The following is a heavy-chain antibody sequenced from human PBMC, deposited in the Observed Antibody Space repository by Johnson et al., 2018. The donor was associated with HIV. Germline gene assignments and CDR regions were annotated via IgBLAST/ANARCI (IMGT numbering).Heavy chain of an antibody. J-gene: IGHJ3*02. CDR2: IKGAGSAT. CDR3: AKGLWGGTYPHDAYDI. Sequence: VQVVESGGGLVQPGGSLRLSCAASGFTTSGFTFSSYWMHWVRQAPGKGLVWVSRIKGAGSATDYADSVKGRFTISRDNSNNTLYLQMNSLSAEDTAIYYCAKGLWGGTYPHDAYDIWGQGTMVTVSS. D-gene: IGHD1-26*01. V-gene: IGHV3-74*01. CDR1: GFTFSSYW.